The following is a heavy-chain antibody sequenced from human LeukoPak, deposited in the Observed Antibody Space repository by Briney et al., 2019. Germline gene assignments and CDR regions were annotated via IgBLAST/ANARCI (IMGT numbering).Heavy chain of an antibody. J-gene: IGHJ4*02. CDR1: GYTFTSYD. Sequence: GASVKVSCKASGYTFTSYDINWVRQATGQGLEWMGWMNPNSGNTGYAQKFQGRVTITRNTSISTAYMELSSLRSEDTAVYYCARGSTYYDFWSDYYTGNYFDYWGQGTLVTVSS. CDR2: MNPNSGNT. D-gene: IGHD3-3*01. V-gene: IGHV1-8*03. CDR3: ARGSTYYDFWSDYYTGNYFDY.